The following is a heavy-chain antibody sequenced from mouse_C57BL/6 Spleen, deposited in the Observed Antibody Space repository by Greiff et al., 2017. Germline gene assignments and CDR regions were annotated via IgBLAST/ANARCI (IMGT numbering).Heavy chain of an antibody. CDR1: GYAFTNYL. CDR3: ARGGAITTVVPLDD. Sequence: QVQLQQSGAELVRPGTSVKVSCKASGYAFTNYLIEWVKQRPGQGLEWIGVINPGSGGTNYNEKFKGKATLTADKSSSTAYMQLSSLTSEDSAVYFCARGGAITTVVPLDDWGQGTTLTVSS. J-gene: IGHJ2*01. D-gene: IGHD1-1*01. CDR2: INPGSGGT. V-gene: IGHV1-54*01.